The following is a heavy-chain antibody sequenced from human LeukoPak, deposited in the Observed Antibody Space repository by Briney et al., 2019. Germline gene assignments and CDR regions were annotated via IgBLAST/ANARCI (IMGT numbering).Heavy chain of an antibody. V-gene: IGHV3-20*04. CDR1: GFTFSSYG. CDR2: INWNGGST. CDR3: ARDIVLIAVAVRGSFDI. Sequence: GGSLRLSCAASGFTFSSYGMHWVRQVPGKGLEWVSGINWNGGSTGYADSVKGRFTISRDNAKNSLYPQMNSLRAEDTALYYCARDIVLIAVAVRGSFDIWGQGTMVTVSS. J-gene: IGHJ3*02. D-gene: IGHD6-19*01.